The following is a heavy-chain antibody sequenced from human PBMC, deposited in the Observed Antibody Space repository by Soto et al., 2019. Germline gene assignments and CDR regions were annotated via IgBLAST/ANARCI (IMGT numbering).Heavy chain of an antibody. V-gene: IGHV4-30-2*01. Sequence: QLQLQESGSGLVKPSQTLSLTCAVSGGSISSGGYSWSWIRQPPGKGLEWIGYIYHSGSTYYNPSPKSRVTIRVAWSTNQFSPKLSSVTAADTAVYYCARVPGPWGQGTLVTVSS. J-gene: IGHJ4*02. CDR2: IYHSGST. CDR3: ARVPGP. CDR1: GGSISSGGYS.